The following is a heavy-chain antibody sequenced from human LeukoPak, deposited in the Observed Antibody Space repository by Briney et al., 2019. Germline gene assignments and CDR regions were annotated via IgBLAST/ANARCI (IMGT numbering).Heavy chain of an antibody. CDR3: ARGLRQLNLDY. CDR2: INPNSGGT. D-gene: IGHD6-6*01. J-gene: IGHJ4*02. CDR1: GYTLTELS. Sequence: GASVKVSCKVSGYTLTELSMHWVRQAPGQGLEWMGWINPNSGGTNYAQKFQGRVTMTRDTSISTAYMELSRLRSDDTAVYYCARGLRQLNLDYWGQGTLVTVSS. V-gene: IGHV1-2*02.